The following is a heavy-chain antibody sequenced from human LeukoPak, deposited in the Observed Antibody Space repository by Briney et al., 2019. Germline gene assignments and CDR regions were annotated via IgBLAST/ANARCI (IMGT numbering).Heavy chain of an antibody. CDR2: ISGSGGST. V-gene: IGHV3-23*01. CDR1: GFTFGSYA. D-gene: IGHD3-10*01. J-gene: IGHJ5*02. CDR3: AKDQVRGVIHRILANWFDP. Sequence: GGSLRLSCAASGFTFGSYAMSWVRQAPGKGLEWVSAISGSGGSTYYAGSVKGRFTISRDNSKNTLYLQMNSLRAEDTAVYYCAKDQVRGVIHRILANWFDPWGQGTLVTVSS.